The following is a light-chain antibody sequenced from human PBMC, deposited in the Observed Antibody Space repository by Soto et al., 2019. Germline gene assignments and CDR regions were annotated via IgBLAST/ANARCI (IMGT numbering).Light chain of an antibody. CDR2: DAS. Sequence: EIVLTQSPGTQSLSPGERATLSCRASQSVRSSYLAWYQQKPGQAPRLLIYDASNRATGIPARFSGSGSGTDFTLTITSLEPEDFAVYYCQQRSNWPPITFGQGTRLEI. CDR3: QQRSNWPPIT. CDR1: QSVRSSY. J-gene: IGKJ5*01. V-gene: IGKV3D-20*02.